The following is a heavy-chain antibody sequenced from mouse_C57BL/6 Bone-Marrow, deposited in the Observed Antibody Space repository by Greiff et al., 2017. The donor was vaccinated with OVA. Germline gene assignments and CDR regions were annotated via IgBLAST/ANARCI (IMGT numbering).Heavy chain of an antibody. CDR2: MDPENGDT. D-gene: IGHD4-1*01. CDR3: TSNWYYAMDY. CDR1: GFNIKDDY. V-gene: IGHV14-4*01. J-gene: IGHJ4*01. Sequence: VQLQQSGAELVRPGASVKLSCTASGFNIKDDYMHWVKQRPEQGLEWIGWMDPENGDTEYASKFQGKATITADTSSNTAYLQLSSLTSEDTAVYYCTSNWYYAMDYWGQGTSVTVSS.